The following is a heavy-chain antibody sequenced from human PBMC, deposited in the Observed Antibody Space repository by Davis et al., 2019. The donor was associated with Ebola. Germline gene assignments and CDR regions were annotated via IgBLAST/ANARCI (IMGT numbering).Heavy chain of an antibody. CDR3: ARGFLTWEDY. CDR1: GYTFTSYY. Sequence: ASVKVSCKASGYTFTSYYMHWVRQAPGQGLEWMGWMNPNSGNTGYAQKFQGRVTMTRNTSISTAYMELSSLRSEDTAVYYCARGFLTWEDYWGQGTLVTVSS. V-gene: IGHV1-8*02. D-gene: IGHD1-26*01. J-gene: IGHJ4*02. CDR2: MNPNSGNT.